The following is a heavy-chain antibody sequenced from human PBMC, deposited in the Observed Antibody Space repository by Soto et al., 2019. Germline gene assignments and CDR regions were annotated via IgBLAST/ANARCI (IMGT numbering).Heavy chain of an antibody. D-gene: IGHD5-18*01. CDR1: GGSISSATYY. CDR2: ISHSGST. V-gene: IGHV4-30-4*08. CDR3: ARETAMVTYLFDY. J-gene: IGHJ4*02. Sequence: PSETLSLTCTVSGGSISSATYYWSWIRQYPGKGLEWIGYISHSGSTYYNPSLKSRVTISVDTSKNQFSLKLSSVTAADTAVYYCARETAMVTYLFDYWGQGTLVTVSS.